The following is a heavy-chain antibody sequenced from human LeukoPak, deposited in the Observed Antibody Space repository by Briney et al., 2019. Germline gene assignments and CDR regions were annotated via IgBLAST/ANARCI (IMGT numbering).Heavy chain of an antibody. J-gene: IGHJ5*02. CDR2: IIPIFGTA. V-gene: IGHV1-69*13. CDR3: ARDSAVAASINWFDP. CDR1: GYTFTTYA. D-gene: IGHD6-6*01. Sequence: SVKVSCKASGYTFTTYAIHWVRQAPGQRLEWMGGIIPIFGTANYAQKFQGRVTITADESTSTAYMELSSLRSEDTAVYYCARDSAVAASINWFDPWGQGTLVTVSS.